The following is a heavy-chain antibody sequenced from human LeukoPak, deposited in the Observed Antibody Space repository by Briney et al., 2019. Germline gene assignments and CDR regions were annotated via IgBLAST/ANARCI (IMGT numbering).Heavy chain of an antibody. CDR3: ARSRYKGLYYYYMDV. Sequence: ASVKVSCKASGGTFSSYAISWVRQAPGQGLEWMGGIIPIFGTANYAQKFQGRVTITTDESTSTAYMELSSLRSEDTAVYYCARSRYKGLYYYYMDVWGKGTTVTVSS. J-gene: IGHJ6*03. CDR1: GGTFSSYA. CDR2: IIPIFGTA. V-gene: IGHV1-69*05. D-gene: IGHD5-24*01.